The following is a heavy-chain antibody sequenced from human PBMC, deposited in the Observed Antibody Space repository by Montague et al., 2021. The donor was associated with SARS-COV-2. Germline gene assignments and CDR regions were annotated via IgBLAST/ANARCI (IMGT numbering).Heavy chain of an antibody. Sequence: TLSLTCTVSGDSITSDVSYWSWIRQPAGKGLEWIGRIYTTGSTNYNPSLKSRLTISLDTSKNQFSLKLGSVTAADTAVYYCARDDFRWDFDRWRQGTLVTVSS. V-gene: IGHV4-61*02. D-gene: IGHD2/OR15-2a*01. CDR3: ARDDFRWDFDR. CDR1: GDSITSDVSY. J-gene: IGHJ4*02. CDR2: IYTTGST.